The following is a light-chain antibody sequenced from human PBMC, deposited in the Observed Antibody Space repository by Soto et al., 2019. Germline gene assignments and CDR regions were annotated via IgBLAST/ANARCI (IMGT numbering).Light chain of an antibody. J-gene: IGKJ4*01. CDR1: QSVSSY. Sequence: EIVLTQSPATLSLSPGERATLSCRASQSVSSYLAWYQQKPGQAPRLLIYDASNRATGIPARFSGSGSATDFTLTISSLEPEEFAVYYCQQRSNWPFLTFGGGTKVEIK. V-gene: IGKV3-11*01. CDR3: QQRSNWPFLT. CDR2: DAS.